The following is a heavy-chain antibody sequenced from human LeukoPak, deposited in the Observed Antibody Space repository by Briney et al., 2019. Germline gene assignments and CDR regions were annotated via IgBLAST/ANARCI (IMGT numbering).Heavy chain of an antibody. J-gene: IGHJ4*02. Sequence: SVKVSCKASGGTFSSYAISWVRQAPGQGLEWMGRIIPIFGTANYAQKFQGRVTITTDESTSTAYMELSSLRSEDTAVYYCAASGGAAAGMRLFDYWGQGTLVTVSS. CDR3: AASGGAAAGMRLFDY. CDR1: GGTFSSYA. V-gene: IGHV1-69*05. D-gene: IGHD2-2*01. CDR2: IIPIFGTA.